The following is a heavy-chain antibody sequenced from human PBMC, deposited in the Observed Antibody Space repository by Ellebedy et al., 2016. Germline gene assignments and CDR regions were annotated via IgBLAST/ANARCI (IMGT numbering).Heavy chain of an antibody. V-gene: IGHV3-48*04. CDR2: ISFSSATI. CDR1: GFSFSDSA. D-gene: IGHD3-3*01. J-gene: IGHJ6*02. Sequence: GGSLRLSCAASGFSFSDSAMTWVRQTPGRGLEFISYISFSSATIYYGDSVQGRFTISRDNAKNSLFLHMNGLRGVDTGIYYCARLDMNWRSVDVWGQGTTVTVSS. CDR3: ARLDMNWRSVDV.